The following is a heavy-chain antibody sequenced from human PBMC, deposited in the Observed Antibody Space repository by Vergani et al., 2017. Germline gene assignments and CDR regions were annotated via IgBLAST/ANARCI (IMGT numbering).Heavy chain of an antibody. V-gene: IGHV3-23*01. Sequence: EVQLLESGGGLVQPGGSLRLSCAASGLTFSSYAMSWVRQAPGTGLEWVAAISGSGGSKYYADSVKGRFTISRDNSKNTMYLQMNSLRAEDTAVYYCAKALMTYDHDAFDIWGQGTMVTVSS. D-gene: IGHD2-8*01. CDR1: GLTFSSYA. CDR3: AKALMTYDHDAFDI. CDR2: ISGSGGSK. J-gene: IGHJ3*02.